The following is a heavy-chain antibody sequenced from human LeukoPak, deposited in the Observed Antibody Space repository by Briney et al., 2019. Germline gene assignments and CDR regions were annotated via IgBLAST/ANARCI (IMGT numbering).Heavy chain of an antibody. CDR3: VRDSSFDH. V-gene: IGHV3-30-3*01. CDR1: GFTFSNYA. D-gene: IGHD2-2*01. CDR2: TSYDGSDE. J-gene: IGHJ4*02. Sequence: GGSLRLSCTASGFTFSNYAFHWVRQTPGKGLEWVAGTSYDGSDEYYADSVKGRFTISREDSKNTLYLQMNSLRPEDTAVYFCVRDSSFDHWGQGTLVTVSS.